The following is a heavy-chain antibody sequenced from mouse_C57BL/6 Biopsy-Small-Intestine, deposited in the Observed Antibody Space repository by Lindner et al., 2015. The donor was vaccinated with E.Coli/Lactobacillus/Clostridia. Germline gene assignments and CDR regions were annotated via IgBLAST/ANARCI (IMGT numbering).Heavy chain of an antibody. Sequence: VQLQESGGGLVQPKGSLKLSCAAPGFSFNTYAMNWVRQAPGKGLEWVARIRTKSNNYATYYADSVKDRFTVSRDDSESMLYLKMNNLKTEDSGMYYCVRGSGSSYRYAMDYWGQGTSVTVSS. D-gene: IGHD1-1*01. V-gene: IGHV10-1*01. CDR1: GFSFNTYA. CDR2: IRTKSNNYAT. J-gene: IGHJ4*01. CDR3: VRGSGSSYRYAMDY.